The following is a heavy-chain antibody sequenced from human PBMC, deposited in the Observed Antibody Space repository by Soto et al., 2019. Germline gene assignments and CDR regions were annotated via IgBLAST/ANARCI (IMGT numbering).Heavy chain of an antibody. J-gene: IGHJ4*02. D-gene: IGHD3-16*02. CDR2: ISGSGGST. V-gene: IGHV3-23*01. Sequence: EVQLLESGGGLVQPGGSLRLSCAASGFTFSSYAMSWVRQAPGKGLEWVSAISGSGGSTYYADSVKGRFTISRDNSKNTLYLQMNSLRAEDTAVYYSAKDRYDYIWGSYRLGHWGQGTLVTVSS. CDR1: GFTFSSYA. CDR3: AKDRYDYIWGSYRLGH.